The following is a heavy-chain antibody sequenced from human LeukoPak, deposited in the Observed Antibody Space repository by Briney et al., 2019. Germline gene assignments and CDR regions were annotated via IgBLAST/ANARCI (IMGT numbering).Heavy chain of an antibody. CDR3: ARQPHDYPALDWFDP. CDR1: GGSISSYY. J-gene: IGHJ5*02. V-gene: IGHV4-59*08. D-gene: IGHD4-11*01. CDR2: IYYSGST. Sequence: PSETLSLTCTVSGGSISSYYWSWIRQPPGKGLEWIGYIYYSGSTNYNPSLKSRVTISVDTSKNQFSLKLSSVTAADTAVYYCARQPHDYPALDWFDPWGQGTLVTVSS.